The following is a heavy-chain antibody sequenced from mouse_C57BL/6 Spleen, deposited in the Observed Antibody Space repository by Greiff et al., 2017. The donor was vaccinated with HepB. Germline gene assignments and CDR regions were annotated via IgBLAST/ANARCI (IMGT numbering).Heavy chain of an antibody. D-gene: IGHD4-1*01. V-gene: IGHV1-4*01. CDR3: ARSSNWAWFAY. J-gene: IGHJ3*01. CDR1: GYTFTSYT. Sequence: VQLQQSGAELARPGASVKMSCKASGYTFTSYTMHWVKQRPGQSLEWIGYINPSSGYTKYNQKFKDKATLTADKSSSTAYMQLSSLTSEDSAVYYCARSSNWAWFAYWGQGTLVTVSA. CDR2: INPSSGYT.